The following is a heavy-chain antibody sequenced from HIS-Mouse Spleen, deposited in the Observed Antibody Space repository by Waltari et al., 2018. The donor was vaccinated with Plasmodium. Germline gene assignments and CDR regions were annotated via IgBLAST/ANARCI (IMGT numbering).Heavy chain of an antibody. Sequence: EVQLVESGGGLVKPGGSLRLSCAASGFTFSSFSMNWVGQAPGKGVECGSSISSSSSYIYYADSVKGRFTISRDNAKNSLYLQMNGLRAEDTAVYYCAREDILTGYYNDYWYFDLWGRGTLVTVSS. D-gene: IGHD3-9*01. CDR1: GFTFSSFS. CDR3: AREDILTGYYNDYWYFDL. J-gene: IGHJ2*01. CDR2: ISSSSSYI. V-gene: IGHV3-21*01.